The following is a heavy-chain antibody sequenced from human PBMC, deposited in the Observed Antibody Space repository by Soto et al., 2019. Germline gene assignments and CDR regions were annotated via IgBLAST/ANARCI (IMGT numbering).Heavy chain of an antibody. CDR1: GASISGYY. J-gene: IGHJ4*02. CDR3: ARLSPTSGNWPLDY. CDR2: IYYSGST. Sequence: SETLSLTCTVSGASISGYYWSWIRQPPGQGLEWIGYIYYSGSTNYNHSLKSRVTISVDASKIQFYLKVNAVTATDTAVYWCARLSPTSGNWPLDYWGQGTLVTVSS. D-gene: IGHD1-20*01. V-gene: IGHV4-59*01.